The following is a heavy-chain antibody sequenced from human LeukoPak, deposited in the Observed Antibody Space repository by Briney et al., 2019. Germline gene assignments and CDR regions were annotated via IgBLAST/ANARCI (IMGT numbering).Heavy chain of an antibody. D-gene: IGHD3-16*01. Sequence: PGASVKVSCKASGYXFTSYAITWVRQAPGQGLEWMGWMNTYNGNTNYAQKLQGRVTMTTDTSTSTSYMELRSLRSDDTAVYYCARGGGTRGVYYFDYWGQGTLVTVSS. CDR3: ARGGGTRGVYYFDY. CDR1: GYXFTSYA. CDR2: MNTYNGNT. J-gene: IGHJ4*02. V-gene: IGHV1-18*01.